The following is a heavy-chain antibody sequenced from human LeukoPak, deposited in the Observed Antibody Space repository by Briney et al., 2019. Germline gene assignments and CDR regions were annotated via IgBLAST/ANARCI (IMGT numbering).Heavy chain of an antibody. Sequence: ASVKVSCKASGYTFTGYYMHWVRQAPGQGLEWMGIINPSGGSTIYAQKFQGRVTMTTDTSTSTAYMELRSLRSDDTAVYYCARGPYYDSWSGAGYWGQGTLVTVSS. D-gene: IGHD3-3*01. CDR2: INPSGGST. V-gene: IGHV1-46*01. CDR3: ARGPYYDSWSGAGY. J-gene: IGHJ4*02. CDR1: GYTFTGYY.